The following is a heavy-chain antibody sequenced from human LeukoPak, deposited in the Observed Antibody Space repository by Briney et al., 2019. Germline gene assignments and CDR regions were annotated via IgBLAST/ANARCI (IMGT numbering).Heavy chain of an antibody. CDR1: GFTFSSYA. CDR2: ISGSGGST. J-gene: IGHJ6*03. CDR3: AREGSGSYWGYYYYYMDV. V-gene: IGHV3-23*01. Sequence: GGSLRLSCAASGFTFSSYAMSWVRQAPGKGLEWVSAISGSGGSTYYADSVKGRFTISRDNAKNSLYLQMNSLRAEDTAVYYCAREGSGSYWGYYYYYMDVWGKGTTVTISS. D-gene: IGHD3-10*01.